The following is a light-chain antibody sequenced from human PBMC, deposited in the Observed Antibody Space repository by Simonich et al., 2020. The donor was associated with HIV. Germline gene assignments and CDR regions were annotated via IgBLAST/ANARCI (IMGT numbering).Light chain of an antibody. V-gene: IGKV4-1*01. Sequence: DIVMTQSPDSLAVSLGERATINCKSSRTILYSSNNKNYLAWYQQKPGQPPKLIIYWASTRESGVPDRFSASGSGTDFTLTISSLQAEDVAVYSCQQYYSTPPTFGQGTKVEIK. J-gene: IGKJ1*01. CDR2: WAS. CDR3: QQYYSTPPT. CDR1: RTILYSSNNKNY.